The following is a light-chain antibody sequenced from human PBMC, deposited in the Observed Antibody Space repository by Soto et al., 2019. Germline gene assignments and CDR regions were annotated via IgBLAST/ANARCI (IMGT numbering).Light chain of an antibody. CDR1: TGAVTSGHY. CDR2: DTS. Sequence: QAVVTQEPSLTVSPGGTVTLTCGSSTGAVTSGHYPYWFQQKPGQAPRTLIYDTSNKHSWTPARFSGSLLGGKAALTLSGAQPEDEAEYYCLLSYSGAREVFGGGTEVTVL. J-gene: IGLJ2*01. V-gene: IGLV7-46*01. CDR3: LLSYSGAREV.